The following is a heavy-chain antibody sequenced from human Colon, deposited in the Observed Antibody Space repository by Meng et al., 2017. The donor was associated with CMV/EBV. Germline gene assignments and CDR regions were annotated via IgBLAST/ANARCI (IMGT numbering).Heavy chain of an antibody. CDR2: ISWNGGRV. J-gene: IGHJ6*02. CDR3: ARDRDFVPQGGYYDMDV. V-gene: IGHV3-9*01. Sequence: SLKISCAASGFTFDDFAMHWVRQGPGKGLEWVSGISWNGGRVGYADSVEGRFTISRDNAKNSLYLQMNSLRAEDTAVYYCARDRDFVPQGGYYDMDVWGQGTTVTVSS. CDR1: GFTFDDFA. D-gene: IGHD3-10*02.